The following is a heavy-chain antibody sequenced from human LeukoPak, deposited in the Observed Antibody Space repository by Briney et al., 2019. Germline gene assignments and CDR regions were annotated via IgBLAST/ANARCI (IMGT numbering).Heavy chain of an antibody. J-gene: IGHJ3*02. D-gene: IGHD1-1*01. Sequence: PSETLSLTCTVSGGSISSYYWSWIRQPAVKGLEWIGRIYTSGSTNYNPSLKSRVTMSVDTSKNQFSLKLSSVTAADTAVYYCASDPGAGTMAGAFDIWGQGTMVTVSS. CDR1: GGSISSYY. CDR3: ASDPGAGTMAGAFDI. CDR2: IYTSGST. V-gene: IGHV4-4*07.